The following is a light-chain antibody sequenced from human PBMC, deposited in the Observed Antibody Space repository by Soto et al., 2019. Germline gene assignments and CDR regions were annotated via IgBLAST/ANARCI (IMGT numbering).Light chain of an antibody. CDR3: CSYAGSRV. CDR2: EGS. CDR1: SSDVGSYNL. J-gene: IGLJ3*02. Sequence: QSVLTQPASVSGSPGQSTTISCTGTSSDVGSYNLVSWYQQHPGKAPKLMIYEGSKRPSGVSNRFSGSKSGNTASLTISGLRAEDEADYYCCSYAGSRVFGGGTKLTVL. V-gene: IGLV2-23*01.